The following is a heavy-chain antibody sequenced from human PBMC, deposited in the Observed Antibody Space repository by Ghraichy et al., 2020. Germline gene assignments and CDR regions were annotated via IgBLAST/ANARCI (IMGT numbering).Heavy chain of an antibody. CDR1: GGSINKYY. V-gene: IGHV4-59*01. D-gene: IGHD3-3*01. Sequence: SETLSLTCTVSGGSINKYYWSWIRQPPGKGLEWIGYIYYSGSTNYNPSLKSRVTISVDTSKNQFSLNLSSVTAADTAVYYCARDYDFWSGTNYYYYGMDVWGQGTTVTVSS. J-gene: IGHJ6*02. CDR3: ARDYDFWSGTNYYYYGMDV. CDR2: IYYSGST.